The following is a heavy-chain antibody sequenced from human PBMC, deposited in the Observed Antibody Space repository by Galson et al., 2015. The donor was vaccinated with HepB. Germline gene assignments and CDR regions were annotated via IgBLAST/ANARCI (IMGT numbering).Heavy chain of an antibody. V-gene: IGHV3-11*01. Sequence: SLRLSCAASGFTFSDYYMSWIRQAPGKGLEWVSYISSSGSTIYYADSVKGRFTISRDNAKNSLYLQMNSLRAEDTAVYYCARDSTNIVVVPAAMLFDPWGQGTLVTVSS. CDR2: ISSSGSTI. J-gene: IGHJ5*02. CDR3: ARDSTNIVVVPAAMLFDP. CDR1: GFTFSDYY. D-gene: IGHD2-2*01.